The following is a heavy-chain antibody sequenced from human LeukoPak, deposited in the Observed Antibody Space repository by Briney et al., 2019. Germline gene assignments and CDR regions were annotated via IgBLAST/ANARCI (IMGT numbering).Heavy chain of an antibody. CDR3: TRRVDAARWYDP. Sequence: GSLRLSCAASGFTFSSYWMHWVRQAPGEGLVWVSRINGDGTTISYAGSVKGRFTISRDNAKNTLYLQMNSLRAEDTAIYYCTRRVDAARWYDPWGQGTLVTVSS. D-gene: IGHD2-8*01. J-gene: IGHJ5*02. CDR1: GFTFSSYW. CDR2: INGDGTTI. V-gene: IGHV3-74*01.